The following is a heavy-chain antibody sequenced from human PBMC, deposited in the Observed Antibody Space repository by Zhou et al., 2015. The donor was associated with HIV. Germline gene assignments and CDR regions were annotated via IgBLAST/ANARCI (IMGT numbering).Heavy chain of an antibody. CDR1: GYTFTSYG. CDR2: VRLSGGTS. Sequence: QVQLVQSGAEVKKPGASVKVSCKASGYTFTSYGISWVRQAPGQGLEWMGVVRLSGGTSSLAQKLQDRVTMTRDTSTSVVYMELSSLRSEDTAVYYCANLGAEFDYWGQGTLVTVSS. D-gene: IGHD4-17*01. J-gene: IGHJ4*02. CDR3: ANLGAEFDY. V-gene: IGHV1-46*04.